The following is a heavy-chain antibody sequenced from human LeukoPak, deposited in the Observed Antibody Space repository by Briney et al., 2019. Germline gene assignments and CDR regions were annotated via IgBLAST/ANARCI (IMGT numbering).Heavy chain of an antibody. V-gene: IGHV3-21*04. CDR3: ASWGYYYDSSGYYLLDVPKFDY. D-gene: IGHD3-22*01. Sequence: PGGSLRLSCAASGFTFSSYSMNWVRQAPGKGLEWVSFMSSSSTYIYYADSVKGRFTISRDNAKNSLYLQMNSLRAEDTAVYYCASWGYYYDSSGYYLLDVPKFDYWGQGTLVTVSS. J-gene: IGHJ4*02. CDR2: MSSSSTYI. CDR1: GFTFSSYS.